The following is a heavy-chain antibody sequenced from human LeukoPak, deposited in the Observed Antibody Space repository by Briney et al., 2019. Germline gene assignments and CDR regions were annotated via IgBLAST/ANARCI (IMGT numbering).Heavy chain of an antibody. CDR2: ISAYNGNT. CDR3: ARSAVGGGAFDF. J-gene: IGHJ4*02. CDR1: GYTFTSYG. V-gene: IGHV1-18*01. Sequence: ASVKVSCKASGYTFTSYGFSWVRQAPGQGLEWMGWISAYNGNTNYAQKLQGRVTMTTDTSTSTAYMELRTLRSDDTAVYYSARSAVGGGAFDFWGQGTLVTVSS. D-gene: IGHD1-26*01.